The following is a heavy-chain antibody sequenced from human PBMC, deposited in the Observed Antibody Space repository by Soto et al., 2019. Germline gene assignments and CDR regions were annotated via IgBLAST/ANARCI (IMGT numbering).Heavy chain of an antibody. V-gene: IGHV3-53*01. CDR1: GFTGSSNY. CDR2: IYSGGST. D-gene: IGHD2-15*01. Sequence: XGSLKLSCEASGFTGSSNYMSWVRQAPGKGLEWVSVIYSGGSTYYADSVKGRFTISRDNSKNTLYLQMNSLRAEDTAVYYCARDIVVVVAAYYYYYGMDVWGQGTTVTVSS. CDR3: ARDIVVVVAAYYYYYGMDV. J-gene: IGHJ6*02.